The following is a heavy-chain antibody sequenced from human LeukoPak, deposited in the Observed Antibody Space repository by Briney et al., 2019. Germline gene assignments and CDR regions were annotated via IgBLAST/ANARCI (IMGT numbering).Heavy chain of an antibody. CDR3: ASQIVVVPAAWIGFDY. V-gene: IGHV1-69*05. J-gene: IGHJ4*02. CDR1: GGTFSSYA. Sequence: SVKVSCKASGGTFSSYAISWVRQAPGQGLEWMGGIIPIFGTANYAQKFQGRVTITTDESTSTAYMELSSLRAEDTAVYYCASQIVVVPAAWIGFDYWGQGTLVTVPS. CDR2: IIPIFGTA. D-gene: IGHD2-2*01.